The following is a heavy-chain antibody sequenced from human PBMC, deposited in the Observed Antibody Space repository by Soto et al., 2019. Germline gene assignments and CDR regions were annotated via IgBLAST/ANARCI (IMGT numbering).Heavy chain of an antibody. Sequence: EVQLVESGGGLVKPGGSLRLSCAASGFTFSSYSMNWVRQAPGKGLEWVSSISSSSSYIYYADSVKGRFTTSRDNAKNSLYLQMNSLRAEDPAVYYCARDQPGYSYGYGLGYWGQGTLVTVSS. J-gene: IGHJ4*02. D-gene: IGHD5-18*01. CDR2: ISSSSSYI. V-gene: IGHV3-21*01. CDR1: GFTFSSYS. CDR3: ARDQPGYSYGYGLGY.